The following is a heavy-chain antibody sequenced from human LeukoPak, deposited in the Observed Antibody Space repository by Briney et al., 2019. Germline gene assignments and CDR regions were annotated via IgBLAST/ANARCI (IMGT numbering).Heavy chain of an antibody. CDR1: GGSISSYY. Sequence: SETQSLTCTVSGGSISSYYWSWIRHPPGEGLECIGYIYTSGSTNYNPSLKSRVTISVDTSKNQFSLKLSSVTAADTAVYYCARQSSSWYENGLNWFDPWGQGTLVTVSS. CDR3: ARQSSSWYENGLNWFDP. D-gene: IGHD6-13*01. V-gene: IGHV4-4*09. CDR2: IYTSGST. J-gene: IGHJ5*02.